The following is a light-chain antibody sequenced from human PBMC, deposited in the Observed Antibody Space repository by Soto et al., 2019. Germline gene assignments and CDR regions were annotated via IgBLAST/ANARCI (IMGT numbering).Light chain of an antibody. Sequence: DIVLTQSPGTLSLSPGERATLYCRASESVSSNHLAWYQQKPGQAPRLLIHDGSSRATGIPVRFSGSGSETEFTLAISSLQSEDFAVYYCQQYGSSGTFGQGTKVDIK. CDR3: QQYGSSGT. J-gene: IGKJ1*01. V-gene: IGKV3-20*01. CDR2: DGS. CDR1: ESVSSNH.